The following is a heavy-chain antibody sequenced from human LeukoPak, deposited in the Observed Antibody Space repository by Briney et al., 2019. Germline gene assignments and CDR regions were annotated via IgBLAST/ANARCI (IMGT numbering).Heavy chain of an antibody. CDR2: MNTDSGNA. Sequence: ASLKVSSKASGYTFTIYDINWVRQATGERLEWMGWMNTDSGNAGYAHKYKGRVTMTRNTSITTAYMELSILRSEDTAVYYCARGPEYSSSSSANWYDPWGQGTLVTVSS. CDR1: GYTFTIYD. V-gene: IGHV1-8*01. D-gene: IGHD6-6*01. CDR3: ARGPEYSSSSSANWYDP. J-gene: IGHJ5*02.